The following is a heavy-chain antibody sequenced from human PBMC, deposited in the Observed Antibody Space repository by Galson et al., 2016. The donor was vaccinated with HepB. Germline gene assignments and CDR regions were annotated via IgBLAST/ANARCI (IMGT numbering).Heavy chain of an antibody. CDR1: GFTFNRYT. Sequence: SLRLSCATSGFTFNRYTMHWVRQAPGKGLEWVAVTSSDATGEYYLDSVKGRFTISRDNSKNTLFLQMNGLRGEDTAIYYCARAPALAEKLDYWGPGSLVIVSS. CDR3: ARAPALAEKLDY. CDR2: TSSDATGE. V-gene: IGHV3-30*04. J-gene: IGHJ4*02. D-gene: IGHD1-1*01.